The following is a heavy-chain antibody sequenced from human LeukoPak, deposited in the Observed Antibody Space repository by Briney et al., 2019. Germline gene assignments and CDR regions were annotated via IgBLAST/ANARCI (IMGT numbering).Heavy chain of an antibody. Sequence: PGGSLRLSCAASAFTFSAYAMHWIRQAPGRGLEWVAFVRYGGNIKYYADSVKGRFTISRDNSKNTLYLQMNSLRPEDTAVYYCTKDLRTEYHIFDYWGQGTLVTVSS. J-gene: IGHJ4*02. CDR1: AFTFSAYA. CDR2: VRYGGNIK. D-gene: IGHD3-9*01. V-gene: IGHV3-30*02. CDR3: TKDLRTEYHIFDY.